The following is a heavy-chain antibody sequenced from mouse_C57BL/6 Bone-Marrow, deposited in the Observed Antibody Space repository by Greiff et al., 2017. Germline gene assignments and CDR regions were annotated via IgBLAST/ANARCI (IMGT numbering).Heavy chain of an antibody. D-gene: IGHD1-1*01. J-gene: IGHJ4*01. Sequence: QVQLQQSGAELVKPGASVKVSCKASGYTFTSYWMHWVKQRPGQGLEWIGRIHPSDSETNYNQKFKGKATLTVDKSSSTAYMQLSSLTSEDSAVYYCAIGDYYGSSYYAMDYWGQGTSVTVSS. CDR1: GYTFTSYW. CDR3: AIGDYYGSSYYAMDY. V-gene: IGHV1-74*01. CDR2: IHPSDSET.